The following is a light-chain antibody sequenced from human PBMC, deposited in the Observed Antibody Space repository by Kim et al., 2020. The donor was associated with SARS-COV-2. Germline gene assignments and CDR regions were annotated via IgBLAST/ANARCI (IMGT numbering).Light chain of an antibody. CDR2: AAS. CDR3: QKCNSAPWT. CDR1: QDIGNY. V-gene: IGKV1-27*01. J-gene: IGKJ1*01. Sequence: DFQMTQSPSSLSASVGDRVTIACRASQDIGNYLAWYQQKPGKVPKLLIYAASTLQSGVPSRFSGSASGTHFTLTISSLQPEDVATYYCQKCNSAPWTFGQGTKVDIK.